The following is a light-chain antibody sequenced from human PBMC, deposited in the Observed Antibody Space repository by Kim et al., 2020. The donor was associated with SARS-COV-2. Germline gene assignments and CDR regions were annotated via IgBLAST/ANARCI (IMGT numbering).Light chain of an antibody. J-gene: IGLJ2*01. CDR1: SLRSYY. Sequence: VALGQTVKITCQGDSLRSYYPTCYQPKPGQAPILVIYGKNNRPSGIPDRFSGSSSGNTASLTTTGTQAGDEADYYCNSRDSNDNVVFGGGTQLTVL. V-gene: IGLV3-19*01. CDR3: NSRDSNDNVV. CDR2: GKN.